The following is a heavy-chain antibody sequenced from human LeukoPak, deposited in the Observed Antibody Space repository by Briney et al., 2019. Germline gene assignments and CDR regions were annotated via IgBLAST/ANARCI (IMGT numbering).Heavy chain of an antibody. J-gene: IGHJ4*02. V-gene: IGHV4-30-4*02. CDR1: GGSISSGDYY. D-gene: IGHD6-19*01. CDR2: IYYSGST. CDR3: ARVSGYSSVAFFGY. Sequence: SETLSLTCTVSGGSISSGDYYWSWIRQPPGKGLEWIGYIYYSGSTYYNPSLKSRVTISVDTSKNQFSLKLSTVTAADTAVYYCARVSGYSSVAFFGYWDQGTLVTVSS.